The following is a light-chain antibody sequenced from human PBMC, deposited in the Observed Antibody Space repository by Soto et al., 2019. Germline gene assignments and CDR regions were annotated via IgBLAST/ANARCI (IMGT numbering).Light chain of an antibody. CDR3: QQSYSTLWT. J-gene: IGKJ1*01. V-gene: IGKV1-39*01. Sequence: DIQMTQSPSSLSASVGDRVTITCRASQTISSFLNWYQQKPGKAPELLIYAASSLQSGVPSRFSGSGSGTDFTLTISSLQPEDFATYYCQQSYSTLWTFGHGTKVDIK. CDR2: AAS. CDR1: QTISSF.